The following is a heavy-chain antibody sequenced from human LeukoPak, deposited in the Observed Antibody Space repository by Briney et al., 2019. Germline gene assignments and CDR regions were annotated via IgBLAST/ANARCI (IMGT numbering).Heavy chain of an antibody. CDR2: IYHSGST. D-gene: IGHD2-15*01. CDR3: ARVSGSTLSAFDI. V-gene: IGHV4-30-2*01. CDR1: GGSISSGGYS. J-gene: IGHJ3*02. Sequence: PSETLSLTCAVSGGSISSGGYSWSWIWQPPGEGLEWIGYIYHSGSTYYNPSLKSRVTISVDRSKNQFSLKLSSVTAADTAVYYCARVSGSTLSAFDIWGQGTMVTVSS.